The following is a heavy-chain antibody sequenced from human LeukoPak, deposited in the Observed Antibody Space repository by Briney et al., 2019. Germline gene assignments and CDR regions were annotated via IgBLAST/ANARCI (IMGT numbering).Heavy chain of an antibody. CDR2: IWYDGSYK. V-gene: IGHV3-33*01. D-gene: IGHD1-14*01. J-gene: IGHJ3*02. CDR1: GYTFSSHG. CDR3: ARTLADDHNRLGALDI. Sequence: GGSLRLSCAASGYTFSSHGLHWVRQAPGKGLEWVAIIWYDGSYKYYADSVQGRFTISRDNSRNTLYLQMNSLRAEDTAVYYCARTLADDHNRLGALDIWGQGTLVTVSS.